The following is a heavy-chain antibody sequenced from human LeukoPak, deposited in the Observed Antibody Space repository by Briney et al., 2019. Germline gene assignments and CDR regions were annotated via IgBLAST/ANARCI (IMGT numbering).Heavy chain of an antibody. CDR2: IYYSGST. V-gene: IGHV4-31*03. CDR1: GGSISSGGYY. D-gene: IGHD5-12*01. J-gene: IGHJ4*02. Sequence: SETLSLTCTVSGGSISSGGYYWSWIRQHPGKGLEWIGYIYYSGSTYYNPSLKSRVTISVDTSKNQFSLKLSSVTAADTAVYYCANVDIVAIGRYYFDYWGQGTLVTVSS. CDR3: ANVDIVAIGRYYFDY.